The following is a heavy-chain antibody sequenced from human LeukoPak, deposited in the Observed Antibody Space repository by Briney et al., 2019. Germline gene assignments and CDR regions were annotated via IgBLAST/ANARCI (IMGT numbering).Heavy chain of an antibody. CDR1: GYTLTELS. Sequence: GASVKVSCKVSGYTLTELSMHWVRQAPGKGLEWMGGFDPEDGETIYAQKFQGRVTMTTDTSTSTAYMELRSLRSDDTAVYYCARTYCSSTSCYFNWFDPWGQGTLVTVSS. D-gene: IGHD2-2*01. CDR2: FDPEDGET. J-gene: IGHJ5*02. CDR3: ARTYCSSTSCYFNWFDP. V-gene: IGHV1-24*01.